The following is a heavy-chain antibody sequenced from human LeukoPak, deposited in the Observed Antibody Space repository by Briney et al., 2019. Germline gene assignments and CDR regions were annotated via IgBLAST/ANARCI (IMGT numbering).Heavy chain of an antibody. CDR1: GYSFTTND. D-gene: IGHD6-13*01. Sequence: ASVKVSCKASGYSFTTNDINWVRQAPGQGLEWMGWISAYNGNTNYAQKLQGRVTMTTDTSTSTAYMELRSLRSDGTAVYYCARDGAAAGTGDHDAFDIWGQGTMVTVSS. CDR2: ISAYNGNT. V-gene: IGHV1-18*01. CDR3: ARDGAAAGTGDHDAFDI. J-gene: IGHJ3*02.